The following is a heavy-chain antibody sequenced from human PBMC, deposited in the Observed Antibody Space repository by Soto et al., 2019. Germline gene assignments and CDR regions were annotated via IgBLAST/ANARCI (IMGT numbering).Heavy chain of an antibody. D-gene: IGHD6-6*01. Sequence: HPGGSLRLSCAASGFTFSSYAMSWVRQAPGKGLEWVSAVSGSGGSTYYADSVKGRFTISRDNSKNTLYLQMNSLRAEDTAVYYCAKSSIAARPAMDYWGQGTLVTVSS. CDR1: GFTFSSYA. CDR2: VSGSGGST. CDR3: AKSSIAARPAMDY. J-gene: IGHJ4*02. V-gene: IGHV3-23*01.